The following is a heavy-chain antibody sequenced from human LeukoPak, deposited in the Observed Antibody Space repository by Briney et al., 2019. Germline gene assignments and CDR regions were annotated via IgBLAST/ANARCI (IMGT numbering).Heavy chain of an antibody. Sequence: SETLSLTCTASGGSISNYYWSWIRQPPGKGLEWIGYICYSGSTNHNPSLKSRVTISVDTSKNQFSLKLSSVTAADTAVYYCASNVGPTPDWFDPWGQGTLVTVSS. CDR1: GGSISNYY. CDR3: ASNVGPTPDWFDP. D-gene: IGHD1-26*01. CDR2: ICYSGST. J-gene: IGHJ5*02. V-gene: IGHV4-59*01.